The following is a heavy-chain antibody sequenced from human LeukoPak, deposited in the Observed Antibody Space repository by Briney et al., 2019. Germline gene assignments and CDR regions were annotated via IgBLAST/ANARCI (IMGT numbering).Heavy chain of an antibody. D-gene: IGHD1-1*01. V-gene: IGHV3-33*01. J-gene: IGHJ4*02. Sequence: GGSLRLSCAASGFTFSSYGMHWVRQAPGKGLEWVAVIWYDGSNKYYADSVKGRFTISRDNSKNTLYLQMNSLRAEDTAVYYCARPGRARDNYYFDYWGQGTLVTVSS. CDR3: ARPGRARDNYYFDY. CDR1: GFTFSSYG. CDR2: IWYDGSNK.